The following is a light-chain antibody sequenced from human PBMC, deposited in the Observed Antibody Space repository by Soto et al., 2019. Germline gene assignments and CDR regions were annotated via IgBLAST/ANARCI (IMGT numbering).Light chain of an antibody. J-gene: IGKJ1*01. V-gene: IGKV3-20*01. CDR3: QQYGSSPRT. CDR1: QSVSSSY. Sequence: EIVLTQSPGTLSLSPGERATLSCRASQSVSSSYLAWYQQKPGQAPRLLIYGASSRATGIPDRFSGSGSGTDFTLTISRLEPEDFAVYYGQQYGSSPRTFGKGTNVEIK. CDR2: GAS.